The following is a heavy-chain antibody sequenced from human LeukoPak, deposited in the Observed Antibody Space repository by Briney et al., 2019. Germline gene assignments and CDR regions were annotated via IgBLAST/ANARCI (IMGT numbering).Heavy chain of an antibody. J-gene: IGHJ4*02. CDR1: GYTFTGYY. CDR3: ARGDEDCSSTSCFTLFDY. Sequence: ASVTVSFTASGYTFTGYYMHWVRQAPGQGLEWMGWINPNSGGTNYAQKFQGRVTMTRDMSISTDYMELSRLRSDDTAVYYCARGDEDCSSTSCFTLFDYWGQGTLVTVSS. D-gene: IGHD2-2*01. V-gene: IGHV1-2*02. CDR2: INPNSGGT.